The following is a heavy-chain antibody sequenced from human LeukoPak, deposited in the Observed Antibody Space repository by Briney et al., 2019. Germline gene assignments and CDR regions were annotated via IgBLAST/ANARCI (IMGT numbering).Heavy chain of an antibody. CDR2: IGSSSSTR. J-gene: IGHJ4*02. CDR3: ARDLGYGDYFDY. Sequence: GGSLRLSCAASGFTFSNAWMSWVRQAPGKGLEWVSYIGSSSSTRYYADSVKGRFTISRDNAKNSLYLQMDSLRDEDTAVYYCARDLGYGDYFDYWGQGTLVTVSS. D-gene: IGHD4-17*01. CDR1: GFTFSNAW. V-gene: IGHV3-48*02.